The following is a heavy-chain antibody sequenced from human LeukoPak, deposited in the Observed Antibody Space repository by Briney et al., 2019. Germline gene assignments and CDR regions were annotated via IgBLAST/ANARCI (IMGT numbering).Heavy chain of an antibody. J-gene: IGHJ5*02. CDR3: TRDHFDWFLAHKYNWFDP. D-gene: IGHD3-9*01. Sequence: GGSLRLSCTASGFTFGDYAMSWVRQAPGKGLEWVGFIRSKAYGGTTEYAASVKGRFTISRDDSKSIAYLQMNSLKTEDTAVYYCTRDHFDWFLAHKYNWFDPWGQGTLVTVSS. CDR2: IRSKAYGGTT. V-gene: IGHV3-49*04. CDR1: GFTFGDYA.